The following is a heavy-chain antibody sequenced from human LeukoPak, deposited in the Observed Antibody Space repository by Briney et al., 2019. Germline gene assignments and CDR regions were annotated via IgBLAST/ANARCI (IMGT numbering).Heavy chain of an antibody. J-gene: IGHJ6*02. V-gene: IGHV3-7*03. CDR1: GFTFGSYW. CDR2: IKQEGSEK. CDR3: IKDIRPGGMDV. D-gene: IGHD2-15*01. Sequence: GGSLRLSCAASGFTFGSYWMSWVRQAPGKGLEWVANIKQEGSEKYYVDSVKGRFTVSRDNAKNSLYLQMNSLRTEDTAIYYCIKDIRPGGMDVWGQGTTVTVSS.